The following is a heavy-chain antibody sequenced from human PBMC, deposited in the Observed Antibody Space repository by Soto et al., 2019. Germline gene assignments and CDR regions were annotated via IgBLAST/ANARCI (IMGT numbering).Heavy chain of an antibody. J-gene: IGHJ4*02. V-gene: IGHV3-23*01. D-gene: IGHD3-10*01. CDR3: ANLMTMGDG. CDR2: LSGSGGIT. CDR1: GFAFSSYA. Sequence: GGSLRLSCAASGFAFSSYAMSWGRRAPGKGLEWVSALSGSGGITYYADSVKGRFTISRDNSKDTRYLQMHSLRAWYTAVYYPANLMTMGDGWGQGTLVTVSS.